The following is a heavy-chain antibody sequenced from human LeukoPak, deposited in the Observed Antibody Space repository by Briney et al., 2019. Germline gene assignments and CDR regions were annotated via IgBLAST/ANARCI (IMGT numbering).Heavy chain of an antibody. V-gene: IGHV3-74*01. Sequence: GGSLRLSCATSRFIFTNYWIHWVRQAPGKGLVWVSHVNNDGSATSYADSVKGRFTISRDSAKNTVYLHMNSLRVEDTAVYYCTSFFETNWGQGTLVTVSS. J-gene: IGHJ4*02. CDR2: VNNDGSAT. CDR3: TSFFETN. CDR1: RFIFTNYW. D-gene: IGHD2/OR15-2a*01.